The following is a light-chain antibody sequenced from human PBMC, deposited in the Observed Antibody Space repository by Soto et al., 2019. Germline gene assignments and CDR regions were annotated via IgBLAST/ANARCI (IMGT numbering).Light chain of an antibody. V-gene: IGKV3-20*01. CDR1: QVIGSRY. J-gene: IGKJ2*01. Sequence: EIVMTPSPGTLSLSPGERATISCRASQVIGSRYLAWYHQKSGQAPRLLIYGASSRATGIPDRFSGSGSGTDFTLTISRLEPEDFGVYYCQQFGSSIPHTFGQGTKLEI. CDR2: GAS. CDR3: QQFGSSIPHT.